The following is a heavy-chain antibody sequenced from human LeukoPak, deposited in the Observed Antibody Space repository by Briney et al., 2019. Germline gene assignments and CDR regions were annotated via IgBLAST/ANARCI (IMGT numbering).Heavy chain of an antibody. CDR2: ISYDGSNK. CDR1: GFTFSSYG. Sequence: PGRSLRLSCAASGFTFSSYGMHWVRQAPGKGLEWVAVISYDGSNKYYADSVKGRFTISRDNSKNTLYLQMDSLRAEDTAVYYCARDLHNWYFDLWGRGTLVTVSS. V-gene: IGHV3-30*03. J-gene: IGHJ2*01. CDR3: ARDLHNWYFDL.